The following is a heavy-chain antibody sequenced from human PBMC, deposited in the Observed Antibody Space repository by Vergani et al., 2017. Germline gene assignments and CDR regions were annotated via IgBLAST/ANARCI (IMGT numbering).Heavy chain of an antibody. V-gene: IGHV3-21*01. Sequence: EVQLVESGGGLVKPGGSLRLSCAASGFTFSSYSMNWVRQAPGKGLEWASSISSSSSYIYYADSVKGRFTISRDNAKNSLYLQMNSLRAEDTAVYYCARSRYCGGDCYRGLTYYFDYWGQGTLVTVSS. D-gene: IGHD2-21*02. J-gene: IGHJ4*02. CDR2: ISSSSSYI. CDR3: ARSRYCGGDCYRGLTYYFDY. CDR1: GFTFSSYS.